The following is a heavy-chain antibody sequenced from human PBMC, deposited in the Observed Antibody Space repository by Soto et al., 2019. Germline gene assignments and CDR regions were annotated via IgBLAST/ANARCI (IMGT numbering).Heavy chain of an antibody. CDR1: GGSFRGYY. J-gene: IGHJ5*02. Sequence: PSETLSLTCAGYGGSFRGYYWSWIRQPPGKGLEWIGEINHSGSTNYNPSLKSRVTISVDTSKNQFSLKLSSVTAADTAVYYCARGRIVLVPAAKYNWFDPWGQGTLVTVSS. D-gene: IGHD2-2*01. V-gene: IGHV4-34*01. CDR2: INHSGST. CDR3: ARGRIVLVPAAKYNWFDP.